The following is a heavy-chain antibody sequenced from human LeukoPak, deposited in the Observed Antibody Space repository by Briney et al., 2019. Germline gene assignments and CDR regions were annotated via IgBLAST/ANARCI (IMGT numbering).Heavy chain of an antibody. CDR2: IKRKTDGGTT. V-gene: IGHV3-15*01. J-gene: IGHJ6*02. D-gene: IGHD3-3*01. CDR3: TTVLFLGYYYGMDV. Sequence: PGGCLRLACAAAGSTFSNAWIGSARQAPGEWRGWVGCIKRKTDGGTTDYAAPVQGRFTISRDDSKNTLYLQMNSLKTEDTAVYYCTTVLFLGYYYGMDVWGQGTAVTVSS. CDR1: GSTFSNAW.